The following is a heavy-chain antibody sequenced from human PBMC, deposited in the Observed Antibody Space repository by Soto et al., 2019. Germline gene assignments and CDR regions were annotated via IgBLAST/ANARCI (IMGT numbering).Heavy chain of an antibody. V-gene: IGHV1-69*13. CDR3: ARDHSGYLSFDY. CDR2: IIPIFGTA. D-gene: IGHD3-22*01. J-gene: IGHJ4*02. CDR1: GGTFSSYA. Sequence: SVKVSCKASGGTFSSYAISWVRQAPGQGLEWMGGIIPIFGTANYAQKFQGRVTITADESTSTAYMELSSLRSDDTAVYYCARDHSGYLSFDYWGQGTLVTVSS.